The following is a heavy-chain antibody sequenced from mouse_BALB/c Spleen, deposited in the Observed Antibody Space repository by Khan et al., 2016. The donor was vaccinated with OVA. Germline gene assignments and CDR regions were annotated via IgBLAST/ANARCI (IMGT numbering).Heavy chain of an antibody. CDR2: INPTTDYT. V-gene: IGHV1-7*01. D-gene: IGHD1-1*01. Sequence: QIQLVQSGAELAKPGASVKMSCKASGYTFTSYWMHWVKQRPGQGLEWIGYINPTTDYTEYNQIFKDKATLTADKSSSTAYMQLSSLTSEDSAVYYCVNHGSSSAWFTHWGQGTLVTVSA. CDR3: VNHGSSSAWFTH. CDR1: GYTFTSYW. J-gene: IGHJ3*01.